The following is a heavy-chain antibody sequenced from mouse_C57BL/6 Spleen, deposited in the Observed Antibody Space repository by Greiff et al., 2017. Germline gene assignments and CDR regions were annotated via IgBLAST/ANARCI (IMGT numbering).Heavy chain of an antibody. CDR1: GYAFSSSW. V-gene: IGHV1-82*01. Sequence: VQLQQSGPELVKPGASVKISCKASGYAFSSSWMNWVKQRPGKGLEWIGRIYPGDGDTNYNGKFKGKATLTADKSSSTAYMQLSSLTSEDSAVYFCAREETTGSWGDYWGQGTTLTVSS. CDR2: IYPGDGDT. D-gene: IGHD1-1*01. CDR3: AREETTGSWGDY. J-gene: IGHJ2*01.